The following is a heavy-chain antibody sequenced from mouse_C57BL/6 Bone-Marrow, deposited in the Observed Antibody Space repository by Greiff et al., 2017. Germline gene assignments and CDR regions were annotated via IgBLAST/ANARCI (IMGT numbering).Heavy chain of an antibody. V-gene: IGHV2-3*01. Sequence: QVQLKESGPGLVAPSQSLSITCPVSGFSLPSHGVSWVRQPPGKGLEWLGVLWGDGSTNYHSALISRLSSSKDNDKSQVYVKLNRLQTDDTAAYYCAKLITTVVATTRDYWGQGTTLTVSS. CDR3: AKLITTVVATTRDY. J-gene: IGHJ2*01. CDR2: LWGDGST. CDR1: GFSLPSHG. D-gene: IGHD1-1*01.